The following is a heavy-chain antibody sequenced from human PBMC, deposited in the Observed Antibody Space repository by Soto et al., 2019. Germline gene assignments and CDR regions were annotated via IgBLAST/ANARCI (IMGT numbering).Heavy chain of an antibody. Sequence: SETLSLTCTVSGGSIDSYYWTWIRQPPGKGLEWIGYVYYTGTTTYSPSLKSRVTISVDTSKNQISLKLSSVTAADTAVYYCATQEVGGSYVYTFDPWGQGTLVTVPS. D-gene: IGHD1-26*01. CDR3: ATQEVGGSYVYTFDP. CDR2: VYYTGTT. V-gene: IGHV4-59*08. CDR1: GGSIDSYY. J-gene: IGHJ5*02.